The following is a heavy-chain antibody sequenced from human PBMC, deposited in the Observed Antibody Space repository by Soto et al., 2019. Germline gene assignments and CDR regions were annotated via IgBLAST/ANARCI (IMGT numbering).Heavy chain of an antibody. D-gene: IGHD6-19*01. CDR3: ARKYSSGWYAFDI. Sequence: SETLCLTCTVSGGSISSYYWSWIRQPPGKGLEWIGYIYYSGSTNYNPSLKSRVTISVDTSKNQFSLKLSSVTAADTAVYYCARKYSSGWYAFDIWGQGTMVTVSS. J-gene: IGHJ3*02. V-gene: IGHV4-59*08. CDR1: GGSISSYY. CDR2: IYYSGST.